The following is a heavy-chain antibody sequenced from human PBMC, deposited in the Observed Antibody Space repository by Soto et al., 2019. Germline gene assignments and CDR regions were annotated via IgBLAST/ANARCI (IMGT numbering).Heavy chain of an antibody. CDR1: GYTFTSYG. CDR2: ISAYNGNT. V-gene: IGHV1-18*01. Sequence: ASVKVSCKASGYTFTSYGISWVRQAPGQGLEWMGWISAYNGNTNYAQKLQGRVTMTTDTSTSTAYMELRSLRSDDTAVYYCARDTYYYDSSGYNDGGYYYGMDVWGQGTTVTV. J-gene: IGHJ6*02. CDR3: ARDTYYYDSSGYNDGGYYYGMDV. D-gene: IGHD3-22*01.